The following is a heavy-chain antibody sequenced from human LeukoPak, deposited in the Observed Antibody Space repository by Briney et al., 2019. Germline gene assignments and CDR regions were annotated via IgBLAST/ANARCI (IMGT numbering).Heavy chain of an antibody. CDR1: GYTFTGYY. CDR2: INLSGGAT. J-gene: IGHJ1*01. Sequence: ASVKVSCKASGYTFTGYYMHWVRQAPGQGLEWMGIINLSGGATTYAQKFQGRVTMTRDMSTSTVYMELSSLRSADTAVYYCAREGYCSGASCHSGAHFQHWGQGTLVTVSS. D-gene: IGHD2-15*01. CDR3: AREGYCSGASCHSGAHFQH. V-gene: IGHV1-46*01.